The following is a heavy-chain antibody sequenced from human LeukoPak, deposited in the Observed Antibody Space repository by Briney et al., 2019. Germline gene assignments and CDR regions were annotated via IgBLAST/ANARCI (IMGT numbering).Heavy chain of an antibody. CDR3: ARDDEWAFAY. CDR2: ISSTNAI. J-gene: IGHJ4*02. Sequence: GGSLRLSCSASGFAFGIYALNWFRHTPGKGLEWLSYISSTNAIYYADSVKGRFTISRDNAKESLYLQMNSLRAADTAVYYCARDDEWAFAYWGQGALVTVSS. V-gene: IGHV3-69-1*02. D-gene: IGHD1-26*01. CDR1: GFAFGIYA.